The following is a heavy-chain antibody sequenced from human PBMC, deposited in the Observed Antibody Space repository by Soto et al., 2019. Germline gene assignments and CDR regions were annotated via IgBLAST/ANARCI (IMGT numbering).Heavy chain of an antibody. Sequence: GGSLRLSCAASGFTFSNAWMSWVRQAPGKGLEWVGRIKSKTDGGTTDYAAPVKGRFTISRDDSKNTLYLQMNCLKTEDTAVYYCTTKGYSSGWHAFDIWGQGTMVTVSS. CDR3: TTKGYSSGWHAFDI. CDR2: IKSKTDGGTT. D-gene: IGHD6-19*01. J-gene: IGHJ3*02. V-gene: IGHV3-15*01. CDR1: GFTFSNAW.